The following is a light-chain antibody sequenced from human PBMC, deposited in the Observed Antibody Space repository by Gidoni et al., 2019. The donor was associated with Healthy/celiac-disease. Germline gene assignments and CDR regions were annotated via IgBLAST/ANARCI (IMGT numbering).Light chain of an antibody. Sequence: DIQMTQSTSTLSASVGDRVTITCRASKSISSWLAWYQQKPGKAPKLLIYKAASLESGVPSRFSGSGSGTEFTLTISSLQPDDFATYYCQQYNSYSSLTFGGGTKVEIK. V-gene: IGKV1-5*03. CDR3: QQYNSYSSLT. CDR2: KAA. CDR1: KSISSW. J-gene: IGKJ4*01.